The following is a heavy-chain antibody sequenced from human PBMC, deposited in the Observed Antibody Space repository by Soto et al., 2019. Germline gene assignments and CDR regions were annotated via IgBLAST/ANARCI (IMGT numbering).Heavy chain of an antibody. CDR2: ISSSGSTI. V-gene: IGHV3-11*01. CDR3: ARAFSGGSWMKYYYMDV. CDR1: GFTFSDYY. Sequence: GGSLRLSCAASGFTFSDYYMSWIRQAPGKGLEWVSYISSSGSTIYYADSVKGRFTISRDNAKNSLYLQMNSLRAEDTAVYYWARAFSGGSWMKYYYMDVWGKGTTVTVSS. J-gene: IGHJ6*03. D-gene: IGHD2-15*01.